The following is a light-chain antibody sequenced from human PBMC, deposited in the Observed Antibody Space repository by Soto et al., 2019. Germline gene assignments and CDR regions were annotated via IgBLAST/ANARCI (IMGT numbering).Light chain of an antibody. CDR2: EVS. V-gene: IGLV2-14*01. Sequence: QSVLTQPASVSGSPGQSITISCTGTSSDVGDYNYVSWYQQVPGKAPKVMIYEVSNRPSGVSNRFSGSKSGITASLTISGLQAEDEADYYCSSYTSSSTDVFGTGTKVTVL. CDR1: SSDVGDYNY. J-gene: IGLJ1*01. CDR3: SSYTSSSTDV.